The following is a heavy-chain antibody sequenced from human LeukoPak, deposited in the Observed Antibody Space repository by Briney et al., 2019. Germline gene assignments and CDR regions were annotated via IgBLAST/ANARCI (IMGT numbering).Heavy chain of an antibody. CDR2: IYSGGST. D-gene: IGHD3-3*01. Sequence: GGSLRLSCAASGFTFSNYAMSWVRQAPGKGLEWVSVIYSGGSTYYADSVKGRFTISRDNSKNTLYLQMNSLRAEDTAVYYCARDRYDFWSGYPGGMDVWGQGTTVTVSS. J-gene: IGHJ6*02. CDR3: ARDRYDFWSGYPGGMDV. CDR1: GFTFSNYA. V-gene: IGHV3-53*01.